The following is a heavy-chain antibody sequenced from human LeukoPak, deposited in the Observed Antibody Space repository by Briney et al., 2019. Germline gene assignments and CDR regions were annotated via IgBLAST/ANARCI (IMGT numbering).Heavy chain of an antibody. D-gene: IGHD2-15*01. J-gene: IGHJ1*01. Sequence: GASVKVSCKASGGTFSSYAISWVRQAPGQGLEWMGGIIPIFGTANYAQKFQGRVTITADESTSTAYMELSSLRSEDTAVYYCATDRYYRGYFQHWGQGTLVTVSS. CDR2: IIPIFGTA. CDR3: ATDRYYRGYFQH. V-gene: IGHV1-69*13. CDR1: GGTFSSYA.